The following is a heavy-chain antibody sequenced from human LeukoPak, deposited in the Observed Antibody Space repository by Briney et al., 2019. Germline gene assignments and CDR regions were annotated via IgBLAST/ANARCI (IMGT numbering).Heavy chain of an antibody. CDR1: GFIFSSYW. CDR3: AKKGLPDY. J-gene: IGHJ4*02. V-gene: IGHV3-7*01. Sequence: PGGSLRLSCVASGFIFSSYWMSWVRQAPGKGLEWVANIKQDGSEIYYVDSVKGRFTISRDNAKNSLYLQMNSLRAEDTAVYYCAKKGLPDYWGQGTLVTVSS. CDR2: IKQDGSEI.